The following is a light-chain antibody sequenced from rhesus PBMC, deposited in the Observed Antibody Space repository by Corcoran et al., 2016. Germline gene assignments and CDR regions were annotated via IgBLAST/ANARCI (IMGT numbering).Light chain of an antibody. J-gene: IGKJ2*01. Sequence: QVILTQSPATLSLSPGERATLSCRASQSVSSYLAWYQQSPGQAPRLLIYGASSRATGIPERFRGSGSGTEFTLTISSLEPEDFAVYYCQKYSSSPYSFGQGTKVEIK. CDR2: GAS. CDR3: QKYSSSPYS. V-gene: IGKV3-53*01. CDR1: QSVSSY.